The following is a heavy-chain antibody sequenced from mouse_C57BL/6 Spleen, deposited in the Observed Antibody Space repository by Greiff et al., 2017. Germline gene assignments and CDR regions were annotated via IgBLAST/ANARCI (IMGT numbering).Heavy chain of an antibody. D-gene: IGHD1-1*02. CDR1: GYTFTDYY. V-gene: IGHV1-26*01. CDR3: SLNGWGY. J-gene: IGHJ2*01. Sequence: VQLQQSGPELVKPGASVKISCKASGYTFTDYYMNWVKQSHGKSLEWIGDINPNNGGTSYNQKFKGKATLTVDKSSSTAYMELRSLTSEDSAVYYCSLNGWGYRGQGTTLTVSS. CDR2: INPNNGGT.